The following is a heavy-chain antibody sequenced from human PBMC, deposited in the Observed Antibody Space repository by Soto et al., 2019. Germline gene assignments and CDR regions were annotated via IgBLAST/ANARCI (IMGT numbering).Heavy chain of an antibody. CDR2: IIPIFGTT. CDR3: AREERWLQFTSPFYYYGMDV. CDR1: GGTFSNYP. V-gene: IGHV1-69*01. J-gene: IGHJ6*02. D-gene: IGHD5-12*01. Sequence: QVQLVQSGAEVKKPGSSVKVSCKASGGTFSNYPISWVRQAPGQGLEWMGGIIPIFGTTNYAQKFQGRVTITADESTSTAYMELSSLRSEDTAVYYCAREERWLQFTSPFYYYGMDVWGQGTTVTVSS.